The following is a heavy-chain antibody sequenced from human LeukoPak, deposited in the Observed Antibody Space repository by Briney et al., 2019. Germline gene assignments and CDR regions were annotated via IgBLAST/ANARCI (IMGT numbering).Heavy chain of an antibody. J-gene: IGHJ6*03. CDR1: GGTFSSYA. V-gene: IGHV1-69*13. Sequence: GASVKVSCKASGGTFSSYAISWVRQAPGQGLEWMGGIIPIFGTANYAQKFQGRVTITADESTSTAYMELSSLRSEDTAVYYCARNPRYSYGRYYYYYMDVWGKGTTVTVSS. D-gene: IGHD5-18*01. CDR3: ARNPRYSYGRYYYYYMDV. CDR2: IIPIFGTA.